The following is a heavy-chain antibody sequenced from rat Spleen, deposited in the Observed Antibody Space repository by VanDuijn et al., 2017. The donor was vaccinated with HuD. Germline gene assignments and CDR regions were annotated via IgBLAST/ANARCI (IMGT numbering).Heavy chain of an antibody. CDR2: ISYDGSST. D-gene: IGHD4-3*01. CDR3: GSNNWGYGVRDA. Sequence: EVQLVESGGGLVQPGRSLKLSCAASGFTFSDYNMAWVRQAPKKGLEWVATISYDGSSTYYRDSVKGRFTISRDNAKSTLYLQMDSLRSEDTATYCRGSNNWGYGVRDAWGQGASVTVSS. J-gene: IGHJ4*01. CDR1: GFTFSDYN. V-gene: IGHV5-7*01.